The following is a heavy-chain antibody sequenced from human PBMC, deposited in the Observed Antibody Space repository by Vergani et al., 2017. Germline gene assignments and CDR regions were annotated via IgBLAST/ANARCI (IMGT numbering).Heavy chain of an antibody. D-gene: IGHD1-26*01. CDR2: IKQDGSEK. V-gene: IGHV3-7*01. CDR1: GFTFSDYY. CDR3: YSGRHGMDV. J-gene: IGHJ6*02. Sequence: VQLVESGGGLVKPGGSLRLSCAASGFTFSDYYMSWIRQAPGKGLEWVDNIKQDGSEKYYVDSVKGRFTISRDNAKNSLYVQMNSLRAEDTAVYYCYSGRHGMDVWGQGTTVTVSS.